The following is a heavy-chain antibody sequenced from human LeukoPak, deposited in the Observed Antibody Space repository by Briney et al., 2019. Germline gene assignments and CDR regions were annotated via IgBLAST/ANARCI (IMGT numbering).Heavy chain of an antibody. CDR2: ISSSGSTI. V-gene: IGHV3-11*01. CDR3: ARSSRVRYYYGMDV. Sequence: GGSLRLSCAASGFTFSDYYMSWIRQASGKGLEWVSYISSSGSTIYYADSVKGRFTISRDNAKNSLYLQMNSLRAEDTAVYYCARSSRVRYYYGMDVWGQGTTVTVSS. CDR1: GFTFSDYY. J-gene: IGHJ6*02.